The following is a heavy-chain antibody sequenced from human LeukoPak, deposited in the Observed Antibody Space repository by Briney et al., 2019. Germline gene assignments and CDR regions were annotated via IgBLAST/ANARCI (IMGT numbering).Heavy chain of an antibody. CDR3: ARAGQRYCSSTSCYNFDY. D-gene: IGHD2-2*01. CDR1: GFTFDDYG. V-gene: IGHV3-20*04. CDR2: VNWNGGST. J-gene: IGHJ4*02. Sequence: PGGSLRLSCAASGFTFDDYGMGWVRQAPGKGLEWVSGVNWNGGSTGYADSVKGRFTISRDNATNSLYLQMNSLRAEDTALYYCARAGQRYCSSTSCYNFDYWDQGTLVTVSS.